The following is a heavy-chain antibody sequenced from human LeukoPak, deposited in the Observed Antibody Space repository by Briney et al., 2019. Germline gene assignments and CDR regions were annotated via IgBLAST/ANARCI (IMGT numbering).Heavy chain of an antibody. Sequence: GGSLRLSCAASGFTFSDYYMGWIRQAPGKGLEWISYISSSSSHIYYADSVKGRFTISRDNAKNSLYLQMNSLRAEDTAVYYCARAYTTLIRRGYSYYFDYWGQGTLVTVSS. J-gene: IGHJ4*02. V-gene: IGHV3-11*04. D-gene: IGHD5-18*01. CDR3: ARAYTTLIRRGYSYYFDY. CDR2: ISSSSSHI. CDR1: GFTFSDYY.